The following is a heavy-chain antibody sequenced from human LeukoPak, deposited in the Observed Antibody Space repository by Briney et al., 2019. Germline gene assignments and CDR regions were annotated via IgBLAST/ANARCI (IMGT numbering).Heavy chain of an antibody. Sequence: PSETLSLTCAVYGGSFSGYYWSWIRQPPGKGLEWIGEINHSGSTNYNPSLKSRVTISVDTSKNQFSLKLSSVTAADTAVYYCARGRYCSSTSCYTDCDYWGQGTLVTVSS. CDR3: ARGRYCSSTSCYTDCDY. CDR1: GGSFSGYY. D-gene: IGHD2-2*02. J-gene: IGHJ4*02. CDR2: INHSGST. V-gene: IGHV4-34*01.